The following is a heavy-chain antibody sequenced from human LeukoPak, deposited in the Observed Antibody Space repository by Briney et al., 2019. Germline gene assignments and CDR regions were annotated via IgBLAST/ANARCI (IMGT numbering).Heavy chain of an antibody. D-gene: IGHD3-9*01. CDR3: ARLETVLRYFDWTIDY. Sequence: SETLSLTCTVSGGSINSYWSWIRQPAGKGLEWIGRISGSGTITYNPALQSRLSISIDTSKNQFSLKLMSVTAADTAVYYCARLETVLRYFDWTIDYWGQGTLVTVSS. CDR1: GGSINSY. CDR2: ISGSGTI. V-gene: IGHV4-4*07. J-gene: IGHJ4*02.